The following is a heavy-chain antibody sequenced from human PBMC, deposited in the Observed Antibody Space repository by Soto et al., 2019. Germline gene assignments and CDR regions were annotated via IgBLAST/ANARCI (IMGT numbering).Heavy chain of an antibody. CDR2: INNAYST. CDR3: VRENYYYGLDV. V-gene: IGHV3-66*01. CDR1: GFDASVNF. J-gene: IGHJ6*02. Sequence: EVQLEVSGGTLVQPGGSLRLSCAASGFDASVNFMTWVRQAPGKGLEWVSAINNAYSTFYADSVKGRFTISRDNSKNTVYLQMNSLRVEDTAMYYCVRENYYYGLDVWGQGTAVTVSS.